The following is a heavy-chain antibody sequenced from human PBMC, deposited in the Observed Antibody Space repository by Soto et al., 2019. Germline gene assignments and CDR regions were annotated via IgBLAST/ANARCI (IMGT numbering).Heavy chain of an antibody. D-gene: IGHD3-9*01. CDR3: ARDAELRYFDWLFRSGFDY. J-gene: IGHJ4*02. Sequence: SVNVSCKPSVCSFTSYGISWVRQAPGQGLEWMGWISAYNGNTNYAQKLQGRVNMTTDTSTSTAYMELRSLRSDDTAVYYFARDAELRYFDWLFRSGFDYWGQGTLVTVSS. V-gene: IGHV1-18*04. CDR1: VCSFTSYG. CDR2: ISAYNGNT.